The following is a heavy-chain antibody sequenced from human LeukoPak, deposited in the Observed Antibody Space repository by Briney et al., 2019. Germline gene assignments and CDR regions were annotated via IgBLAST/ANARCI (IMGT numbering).Heavy chain of an antibody. Sequence: ASVKVSCKASGYTFTGYYMHWVQQAPGQGLEWMGRINPNSGGTNYAQKFQGRVTMTRDTSISTAYMELSRLRSDDTAVYYCARERPLVGATLFDYWGQGTLVTVSS. CDR3: ARERPLVGATLFDY. CDR1: GYTFTGYY. CDR2: INPNSGGT. D-gene: IGHD1-26*01. V-gene: IGHV1-2*06. J-gene: IGHJ4*02.